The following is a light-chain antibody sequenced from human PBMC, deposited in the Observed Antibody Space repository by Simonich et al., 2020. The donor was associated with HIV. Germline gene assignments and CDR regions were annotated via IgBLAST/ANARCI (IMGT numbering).Light chain of an antibody. V-gene: IGKV4-1*01. CDR1: QSVLHSSNNKNY. CDR2: GAS. Sequence: DIVMSQSPDSLAVSLGERANINCKYNQSVLHSSNNKNYLVWYQQKPGQPPKPLIYGASTRESGVPDRFSGSGSGKDFTLTISSLQAEDVAVYYCQQYYSTPRTFGQGTKVEIK. CDR3: QQYYSTPRT. J-gene: IGKJ1*01.